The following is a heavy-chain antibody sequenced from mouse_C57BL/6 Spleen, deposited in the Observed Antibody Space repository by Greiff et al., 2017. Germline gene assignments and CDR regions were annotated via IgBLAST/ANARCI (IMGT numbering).Heavy chain of an antibody. D-gene: IGHD1-1*01. CDR1: GYTFTSYW. J-gene: IGHJ3*01. Sequence: QVQLQQPGAELVKPGASVKLSCKASGYTFTSYWMQWVKQRPGQGLEWIGGIDPSDSYTNYNQKFKGKATLTVDTSSSTAYMQLSSLTSEDSAVYSCARAPYYGSRGGFADWGQGTLVTVSA. V-gene: IGHV1-50*01. CDR3: ARAPYYGSRGGFAD. CDR2: IDPSDSYT.